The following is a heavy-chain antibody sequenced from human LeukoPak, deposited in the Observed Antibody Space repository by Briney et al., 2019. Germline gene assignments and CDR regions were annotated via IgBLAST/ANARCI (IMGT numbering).Heavy chain of an antibody. CDR2: ISSSGSTI. V-gene: IGHV3-48*03. Sequence: GGSLRLSSAASGFTFSSYDMNWVRQAPGKGLEWVSYISSSGSTIYYADSVRGRFTISRDNAKNSLYLQMNSLRAEDTAVYYCARESAPEAMDVWGQGTTVTVSS. CDR3: ARESAPEAMDV. CDR1: GFTFSSYD. J-gene: IGHJ6*02. D-gene: IGHD1-14*01.